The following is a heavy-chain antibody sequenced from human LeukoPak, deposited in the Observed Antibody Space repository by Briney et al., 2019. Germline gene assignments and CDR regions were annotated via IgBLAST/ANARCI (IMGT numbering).Heavy chain of an antibody. CDR2: IRYDGSNK. V-gene: IGHV3-30*02. J-gene: IGHJ4*02. Sequence: GGSLRLSCAASGFTCNNCGMHWVRQAPGKGLEWVAFIRYDGSNKYYADSVKGRFTISRDNSKNTLYVQMNSLRAEDTAVYYCAKDADIVVSSYFDYWGQGTLVTVSS. CDR3: AKDADIVVSSYFDY. D-gene: IGHD2-2*01. CDR1: GFTCNNCG.